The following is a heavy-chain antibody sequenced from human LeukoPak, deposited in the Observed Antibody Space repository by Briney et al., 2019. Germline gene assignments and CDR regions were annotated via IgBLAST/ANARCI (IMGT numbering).Heavy chain of an antibody. CDR3: VREGFYFFDF. Sequence: GGSLRLSCAASGFTFDDYAMHWVRQAPGKGLEWVSGISWNSGSIGYADSVKGRFTIFRDNAKDSVYLQMNSLRAEDSATYYCVREGFYFFDFWGQGTLVTVSS. CDR1: GFTFDDYA. V-gene: IGHV3-9*01. J-gene: IGHJ4*01. CDR2: ISWNSGSI.